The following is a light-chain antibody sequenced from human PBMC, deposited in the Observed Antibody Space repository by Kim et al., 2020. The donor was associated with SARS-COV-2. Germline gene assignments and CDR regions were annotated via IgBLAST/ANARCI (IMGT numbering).Light chain of an antibody. CDR3: AAWDDSLSCPV. Sequence: QSVLTQPPSASGTPGQRVTISCSGSSSNIGSNYVYWYQQLPGTAPKLLIYSNNQRPSGVPDRFSGSKSGTSASLAISGLRSEDEADYYCAAWDDSLSCPVFGGGTQLTVL. CDR1: SSNIGSNY. CDR2: SNN. V-gene: IGLV1-47*02. J-gene: IGLJ3*02.